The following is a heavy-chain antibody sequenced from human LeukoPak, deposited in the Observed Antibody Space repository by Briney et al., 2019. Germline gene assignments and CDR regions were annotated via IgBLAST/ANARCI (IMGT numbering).Heavy chain of an antibody. CDR2: YYYGGST. J-gene: IGHJ3*01. CDR1: GGSVNSHF. V-gene: IGHV4-59*02. Sequence: SETLSLTCTFSGGSVNSHFCSWVRHSPGKELEWIGYYYYGGSTLYNPSLSSRVTISVDASKNHFFLRLNSVTATDTGVYYCAIMGSAYGNAFDVWGQGTMVTVSP. D-gene: IGHD3-3*01. CDR3: AIMGSAYGNAFDV.